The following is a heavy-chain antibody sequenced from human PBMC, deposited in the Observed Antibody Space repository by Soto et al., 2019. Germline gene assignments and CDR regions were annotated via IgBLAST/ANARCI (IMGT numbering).Heavy chain of an antibody. CDR1: GFTFSSYA. D-gene: IGHD3-9*01. Sequence: EVQLLESGGGLVQPGGSLRLSCATSGFTFSSYAMSWVRQAPGKGLEWVSPISGRGGSTYYADSVKGRFTISRDKSKNTLYLQMNSLRAEDTAVYYCARGYDILSHFDYWGQGTLVTVSS. CDR3: ARGYDILSHFDY. V-gene: IGHV3-23*01. J-gene: IGHJ4*02. CDR2: ISGRGGST.